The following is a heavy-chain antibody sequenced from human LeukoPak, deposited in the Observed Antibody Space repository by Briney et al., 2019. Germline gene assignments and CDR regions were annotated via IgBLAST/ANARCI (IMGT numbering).Heavy chain of an antibody. Sequence: SETLSLTCAVYGGSFSGYYWSWIRQPPGKGLEWIGEINHSGSTNYDPSLKSRVTISVDTSKNQFSLKLSSVTAADPAVYYSARPSRRLGATYCSGGSCYSFPFDYWGQGTLVTVSS. CDR3: ARPSRRLGATYCSGGSCYSFPFDY. J-gene: IGHJ4*02. CDR1: GGSFSGYY. D-gene: IGHD2-15*01. V-gene: IGHV4-34*01. CDR2: INHSGST.